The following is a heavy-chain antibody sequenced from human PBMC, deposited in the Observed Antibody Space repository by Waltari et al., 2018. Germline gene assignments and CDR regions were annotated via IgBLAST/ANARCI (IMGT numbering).Heavy chain of an antibody. CDR1: GFNFISYA. CDR3: ARHLYSIDYLELGN. D-gene: IGHD3-22*01. J-gene: IGHJ4*02. V-gene: IGHV3-23*01. CDR2: ISDSGVIT. Sequence: EVHLLESGGGLAQPGGSLRLPGAASGFNFISYAMSWVRQAPGKGLEWVSGISDSGVITKYADSVKGRFTVSRDNSKNTVFLQLNSLRAEDTAIYYCARHLYSIDYLELGNWGQGTLVTVSS.